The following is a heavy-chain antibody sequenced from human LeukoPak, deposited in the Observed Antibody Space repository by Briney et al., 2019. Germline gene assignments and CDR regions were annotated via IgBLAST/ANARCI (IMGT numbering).Heavy chain of an antibody. CDR1: GFTFSSYA. CDR2: ISGSGGST. D-gene: IGHD2-21*01. J-gene: IGHJ4*02. CDR3: AKIVPTHIVVANYYFDS. V-gene: IGHV3-23*01. Sequence: GGSLRLSCAASGFTFSSYAMSWVRQAPGKGLEWVSAISGSGGSTYYADSVKGRFTISRDNSKNTLYLQMNSLRAEDTTVYYCAKIVPTHIVVANYYFDSWGQGTLVTVSS.